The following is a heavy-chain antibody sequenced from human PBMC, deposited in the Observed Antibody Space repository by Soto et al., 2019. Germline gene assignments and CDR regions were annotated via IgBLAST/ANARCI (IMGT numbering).Heavy chain of an antibody. CDR1: GFTFSSYA. J-gene: IGHJ4*02. V-gene: IGHV3-64D*06. CDR2: INSNGGST. Sequence: ESGGGLVQPGGSLRLSCSASGFTFSSYAMHWVRQAPGKGLEYVSAINSNGGSTYYADSVKDRFTISRDNSKNTLYLQMSSLRAEDTAVYYCVKILQYSYGLPHWGQGTLVTVSS. D-gene: IGHD5-18*01. CDR3: VKILQYSYGLPH.